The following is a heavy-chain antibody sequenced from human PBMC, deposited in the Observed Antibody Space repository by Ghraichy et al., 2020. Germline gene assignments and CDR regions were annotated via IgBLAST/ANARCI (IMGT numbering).Heavy chain of an antibody. J-gene: IGHJ4*01. Sequence: VSMTSGGNSVTYYAHSVKGRFTMSRDNSKNTLYLRMNSLRAEDTAKYYCARHNGGRYWGYFKYWGHGIL. D-gene: IGHD1-26*01. CDR2: TSGGNSVT. V-gene: IGHV3-23*01. CDR3: ARHNGGRYWGYFKY.